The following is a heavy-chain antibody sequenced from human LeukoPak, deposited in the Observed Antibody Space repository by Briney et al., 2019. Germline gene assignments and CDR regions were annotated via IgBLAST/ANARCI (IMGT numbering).Heavy chain of an antibody. D-gene: IGHD2-21*01. V-gene: IGHV4-31*03. CDR1: GGPISSGGYY. CDR3: ARIDFVDYYFDY. Sequence: SETLSLTCTVSGGPISSGGYYWSWIRQHPGKGLEWIGYIYYSGSTYYNPSLKSRVTISVDTSKNQFSLKLSSVTAADTAVYYCARIDFVDYYFDYWGQGTLVTVSS. J-gene: IGHJ4*02. CDR2: IYYSGST.